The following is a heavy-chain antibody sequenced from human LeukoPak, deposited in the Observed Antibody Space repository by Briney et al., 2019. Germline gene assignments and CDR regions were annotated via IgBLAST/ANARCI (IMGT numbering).Heavy chain of an antibody. V-gene: IGHV3-23*01. D-gene: IGHD1-26*01. CDR1: GVTLSTYA. Sequence: GGSLRLSCAASGVTLSTYAMSWARQAPGKGLEWVSGISSSGSGDNTYYADSVKGRFTISRDSSKNTLFLQMNSLRAEDTAVYYCARFSGSNLFAYWGQGTLVTVSS. CDR2: ISSSGSGDNT. J-gene: IGHJ4*02. CDR3: ARFSGSNLFAY.